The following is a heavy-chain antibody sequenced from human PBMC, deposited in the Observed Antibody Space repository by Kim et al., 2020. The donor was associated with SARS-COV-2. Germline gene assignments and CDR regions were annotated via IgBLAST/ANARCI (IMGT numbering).Heavy chain of an antibody. V-gene: IGHV4-34*01. J-gene: IGHJ6*02. CDR3: AGGGKHSYGSGAPTYYWMGA. D-gene: IGHD5-18*01. Sequence: SETLSLTCAVYGGSFSGYYWSWIRQPPGKGLEWIGEINHSGSTNSNPSLKSRVTISVDTSKNQFSLKLSSVTAADTAVYDCAGGGKHSYGSGAPTYYWMGAWGQGTTVTVSS. CDR1: GGSFSGYY. CDR2: INHSGST.